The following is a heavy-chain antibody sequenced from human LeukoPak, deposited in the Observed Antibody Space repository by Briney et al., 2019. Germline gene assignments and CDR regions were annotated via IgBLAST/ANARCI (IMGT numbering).Heavy chain of an antibody. CDR3: ARAPTGTGGWNWFDP. CDR2: IYPSGST. V-gene: IGHV4-4*07. J-gene: IGHJ5*02. Sequence: ASETLSLTSTVSGGSISSYYWSWIRQPAGKGLELIGRIYPSGSTNYNPSLKSRVTMSVDTSKNQFSLKLSSVTAADTAVYYCARAPTGTGGWNWFDPWGQGTLVTVSS. D-gene: IGHD1-1*01. CDR1: GGSISSYY.